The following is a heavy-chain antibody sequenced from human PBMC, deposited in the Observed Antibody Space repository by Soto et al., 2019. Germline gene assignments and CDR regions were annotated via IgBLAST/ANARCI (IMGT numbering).Heavy chain of an antibody. Sequence: PSQTLSLTCAISGDSVSSNSAAWNWIRQSPSRGLEWLGRTYYRSKWYNDYAVSVKSRITINPDTSKNQFSLQLNSVTPEDTAVYYCAREHRGGYCSGGSCYWVFDYWGQGTLVTVSS. D-gene: IGHD2-15*01. CDR2: TYYRSKWYN. CDR1: GDSVSSNSAA. CDR3: AREHRGGYCSGGSCYWVFDY. J-gene: IGHJ4*02. V-gene: IGHV6-1*01.